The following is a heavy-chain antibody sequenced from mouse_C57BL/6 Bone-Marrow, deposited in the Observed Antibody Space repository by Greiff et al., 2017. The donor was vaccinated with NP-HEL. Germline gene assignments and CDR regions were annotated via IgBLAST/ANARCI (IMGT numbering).Heavy chain of an antibody. J-gene: IGHJ4*01. CDR3: RTVVATGAMDY. V-gene: IGHV5-17*01. D-gene: IGHD1-1*01. CDR2: ISSGSSSI. Sequence: EVKLMESGGGLVKPGGSLKLSCAASGFTFTDYGMHWVRQAPEKGLEWVAYISSGSSSIYYADTVTGRFTISRAKGKNTLFLQMTSLRSEDTAMYYCRTVVATGAMDYWGQGTSVTVSS. CDR1: GFTFTDYG.